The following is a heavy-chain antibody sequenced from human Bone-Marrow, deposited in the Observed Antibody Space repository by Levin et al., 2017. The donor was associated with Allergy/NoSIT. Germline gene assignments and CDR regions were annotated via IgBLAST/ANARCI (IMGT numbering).Heavy chain of an antibody. V-gene: IGHV4-59*01. CDR2: ISDSGNT. Sequence: KSGGSLRLSCTVSGGSISGYYWSWIRQSPGKGLEWIGYISDSGNTNYNPSLKSRVTISVDTSKNQLSLNLSSVTAADTALYYCTRDRDYYDDSADPGFDPWGQGTLVTVSS. J-gene: IGHJ5*02. CDR3: TRDRDYYDDSADPGFDP. CDR1: GGSISGYY. D-gene: IGHD3-22*01.